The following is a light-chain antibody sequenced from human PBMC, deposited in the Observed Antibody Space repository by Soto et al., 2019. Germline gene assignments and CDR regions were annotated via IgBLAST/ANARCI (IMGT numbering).Light chain of an antibody. Sequence: QCLLTQPASVSGSRGQSITISCTGTISDVGGYNYVSWYQQHPGKAPKLMIYEVSNRPSGVSNRFSGSKSGNTASLTISGLQAEDEADYYCRSYTSSSTYVFGTGTKVTVL. J-gene: IGLJ1*01. V-gene: IGLV2-14*01. CDR3: RSYTSSSTYV. CDR1: ISDVGGYNY. CDR2: EVS.